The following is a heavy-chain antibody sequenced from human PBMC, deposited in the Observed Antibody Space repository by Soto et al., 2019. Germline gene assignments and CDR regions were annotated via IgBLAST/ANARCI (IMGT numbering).Heavy chain of an antibody. Sequence: XGTLSLSCTFSVFTFSTFGMSWVRHPPEKEREWVSAISGSADNSYYADSVKGRFTISRDKHKNTLYLKMESLTAEDTGVYFCAKVGIGGFSDKHYFDSWGQGTQVTVSS. D-gene: IGHD2-21*01. J-gene: IGHJ4*02. CDR2: ISGSADNS. CDR3: AKVGIGGFSDKHYFDS. V-gene: IGHV3-23*01. CDR1: VFTFSTFG.